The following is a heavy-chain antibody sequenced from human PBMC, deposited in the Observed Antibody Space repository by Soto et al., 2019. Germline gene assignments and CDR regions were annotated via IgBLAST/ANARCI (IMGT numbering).Heavy chain of an antibody. D-gene: IGHD2-15*01. V-gene: IGHV4-4*02. CDR1: GGSISSSNW. Sequence: QVQLQESGPGLVKPSGTLSLTCAVSGGSISSSNWWSWVRQPPGKGLEWIGEIYHSGRTNYNPSLKRQITVAVDKSESHFSLKLSSVPAADTAVYYCARAGRGYCSGGSCYAGLHGMDVWGQGTTVTVSS. CDR2: IYHSGRT. J-gene: IGHJ6*02. CDR3: ARAGRGYCSGGSCYAGLHGMDV.